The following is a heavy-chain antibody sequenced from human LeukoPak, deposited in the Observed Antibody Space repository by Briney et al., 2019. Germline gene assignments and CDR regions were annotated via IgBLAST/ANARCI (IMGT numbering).Heavy chain of an antibody. CDR2: IWYDGSNK. D-gene: IGHD3-22*01. CDR3: ARERDKYYYDSSGYYYGD. Sequence: PGRSLRLSCAASGFTFSSYGMHWVRQAPGKGLEWVAVIWYDGSNKYYADSVKGRFTISRDNSKNTLYLQMNSLRAEDTAVYYCARERDKYYYDSSGYYYGDWGQGTLVTVSS. J-gene: IGHJ4*02. CDR1: GFTFSSYG. V-gene: IGHV3-33*01.